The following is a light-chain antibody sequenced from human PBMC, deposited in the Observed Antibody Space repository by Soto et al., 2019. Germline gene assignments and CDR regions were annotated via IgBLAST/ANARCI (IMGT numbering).Light chain of an antibody. V-gene: IGKV1-33*01. J-gene: IGKJ3*01. CDR2: DAP. Sequence: DIQMTQSPSSLSASVGDRVTITCQASQDISNYLSWYQQKPGKAPKLLIYDAPNLQTGVSSRFSGGGSGTRFALTVSSLQPEDIATYYCQHYHNLPFTFGPGTKVDVK. CDR3: QHYHNLPFT. CDR1: QDISNY.